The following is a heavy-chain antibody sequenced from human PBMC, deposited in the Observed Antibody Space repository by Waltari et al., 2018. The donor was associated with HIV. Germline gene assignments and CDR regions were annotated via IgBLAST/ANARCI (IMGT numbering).Heavy chain of an antibody. CDR3: ASGYSSSWRSDYYYYGMDV. V-gene: IGHV3-74*02. J-gene: IGHJ6*02. D-gene: IGHD6-13*01. Sequence: EVQLVESGGGLVPPGGSLRLSCAASGFTFSISWLPWARQARGKGLVWGSRINSGGSSTSYADSVKGRFTISRDNAKNTLYLQMNSLRAEDTAVYYCASGYSSSWRSDYYYYGMDVWGQGTTVTVSS. CDR1: GFTFSISW. CDR2: INSGGSST.